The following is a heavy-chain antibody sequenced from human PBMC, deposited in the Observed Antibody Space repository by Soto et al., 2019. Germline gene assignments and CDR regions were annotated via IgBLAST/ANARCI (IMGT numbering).Heavy chain of an antibody. CDR3: LRDRQPDGIWIFDY. V-gene: IGHV3-23*01. CDR2: IFSGGGRT. CDR1: GFTINTYT. Sequence: GGSLRLSCSASGFTINTYTMGWVRLAPGKGLEWVSTIFSGGGRTKYADSVTGRFSLSRDNSKNMMYLQMNSLGVDDTAVYYCLRDRQPDGIWIFDYWGRGFLVTGSS. D-gene: IGHD2-2*03. J-gene: IGHJ4*02.